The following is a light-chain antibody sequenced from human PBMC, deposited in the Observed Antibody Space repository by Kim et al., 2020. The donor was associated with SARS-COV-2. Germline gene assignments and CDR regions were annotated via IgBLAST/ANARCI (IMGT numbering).Light chain of an antibody. V-gene: IGLV2-11*01. CDR2: DVS. CDR3: CSYAGIYTLV. J-gene: IGLJ3*02. Sequence: QSALTQPRSVSGSPGQSVNISCTGTSSVVGGYNYVSWYQQHPGKAPKLMIYDVSKRPSGVPDRFSGSKSGNTASLTISGLQAEDEADYYCCSYAGIYTLVFGGGTKLTVL. CDR1: SSVVGGYNY.